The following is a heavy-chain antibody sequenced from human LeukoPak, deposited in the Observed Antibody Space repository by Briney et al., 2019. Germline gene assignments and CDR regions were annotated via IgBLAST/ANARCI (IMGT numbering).Heavy chain of an antibody. CDR2: ISYDGSNK. CDR3: VKDQGSSWFVDY. CDR1: GFSFSTYG. V-gene: IGHV3-30*18. J-gene: IGHJ4*02. Sequence: GRSLRLSCAASGFSFSTYGMHWVRQAPGKGLEWVAVISYDGSNKYYADSVKGRFTISRDNSKNTLYLQMNSLRDEDTAVYYCVKDQGSSWFVDYWGQGTLVTVSS. D-gene: IGHD6-13*01.